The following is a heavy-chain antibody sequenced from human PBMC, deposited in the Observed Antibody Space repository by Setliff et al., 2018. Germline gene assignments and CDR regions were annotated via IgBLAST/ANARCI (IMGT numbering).Heavy chain of an antibody. Sequence: GASVKVSCKASGGTFSSYAISRVRQAPGQGLEWMGGIIPIFGTANYAQKFQGRVTITTDESTSTAYMELSSLRSEDTAVYYCARVYYDSSGSEFDYWGQGTLVTVSS. CDR2: IIPIFGTA. CDR3: ARVYYDSSGSEFDY. V-gene: IGHV1-69*05. CDR1: GGTFSSYA. J-gene: IGHJ4*02. D-gene: IGHD3-22*01.